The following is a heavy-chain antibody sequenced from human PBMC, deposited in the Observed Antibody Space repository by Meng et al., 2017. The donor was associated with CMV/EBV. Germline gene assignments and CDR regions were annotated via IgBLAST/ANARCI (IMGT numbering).Heavy chain of an antibody. Sequence: QVRLQQGGAGLLKPSETLSLTCAVYGGSFSGYYWSWIRQPPGKGPEWIGEINHSGSTNYNPSLKSRVTISVDTSKNQFSLKLSSVTAADTAVYYCASSLTYPDYWGQGTLVTVSS. CDR2: INHSGST. CDR3: ASSLTYPDY. J-gene: IGHJ4*02. CDR1: GGSFSGYY. D-gene: IGHD2-15*01. V-gene: IGHV4-34*01.